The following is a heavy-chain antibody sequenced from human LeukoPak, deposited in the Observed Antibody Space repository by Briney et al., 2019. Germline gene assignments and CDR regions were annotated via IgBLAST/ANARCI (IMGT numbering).Heavy chain of an antibody. CDR1: GFTFSSYA. V-gene: IGHV3-23*01. Sequence: GGSLRLSCAASGFTFSSYAMSWVRQAPGKGLEWVSAISGSGGSTYYADSVKGRCTISRDNSKNTLYLQMNSLRAEDTAVYYCAKGLVYSYGFFGYWGQGTLVTVSS. D-gene: IGHD5-18*01. CDR3: AKGLVYSYGFFGY. J-gene: IGHJ4*02. CDR2: ISGSGGST.